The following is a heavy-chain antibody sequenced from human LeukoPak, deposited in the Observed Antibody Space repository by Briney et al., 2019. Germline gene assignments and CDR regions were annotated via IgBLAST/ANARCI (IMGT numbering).Heavy chain of an antibody. CDR2: INPNSGGT. J-gene: IGHJ4*02. D-gene: IGHD3-10*01. CDR1: GYTFTNYY. CDR3: ARDYGSGSYIGY. Sequence: GASVKVSCKASGYTFTNYYIHWVRQAPGQGLEWMGWINPNSGGTNYAQKFQGRVTMTRDTSISTAYMELSRLRSDDTAVYYCARDYGSGSYIGYWGQGTLVTVSS. V-gene: IGHV1-2*02.